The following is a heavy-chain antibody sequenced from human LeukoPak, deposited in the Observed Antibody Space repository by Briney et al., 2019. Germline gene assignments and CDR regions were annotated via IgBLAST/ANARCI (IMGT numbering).Heavy chain of an antibody. Sequence: GGFLRLSCAASGFTFSSYAVSWVRQAPGKGLEWVSSISGSGGSTYSADSVKGRFTISRDNSKNTLYLQMNSLRAEDTALYYCAKDRSCTNDICHGDFDYWGQGTLVTVSS. CDR2: ISGSGGST. V-gene: IGHV3-23*01. D-gene: IGHD2-8*01. J-gene: IGHJ4*02. CDR3: AKDRSCTNDICHGDFDY. CDR1: GFTFSSYA.